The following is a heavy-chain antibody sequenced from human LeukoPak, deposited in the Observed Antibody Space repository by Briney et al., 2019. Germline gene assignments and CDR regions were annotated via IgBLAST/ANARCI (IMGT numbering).Heavy chain of an antibody. V-gene: IGHV1-18*04. D-gene: IGHD2-15*01. CDR3: ARGYCSGGSCYVAYFDY. CDR1: GYTFTSYG. J-gene: IGHJ4*02. CDR2: ISAYNGNT. Sequence: ASVKVSCKASGYTFTSYGISWVRQAPGQGLEWMGWISAYNGNTIYAQKLQGRVTMTTDTSTSTAYMELRSLRSDDTAVYYCARGYCSGGSCYVAYFDYWGQGTLVTVSS.